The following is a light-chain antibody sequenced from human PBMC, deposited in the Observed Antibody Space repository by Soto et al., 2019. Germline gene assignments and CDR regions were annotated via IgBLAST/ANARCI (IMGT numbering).Light chain of an antibody. Sequence: QSVLTQPPSASGSPGQSVTISCTGNSSDVGGYNYVSWYQQHPGKAPKLMIYEVSKRPSGVPDRFSGSKSGNTASLTVSGLQAEDEADYYCSSYAGSNNFEVFGTGTKATVL. CDR2: EVS. J-gene: IGLJ1*01. V-gene: IGLV2-8*01. CDR1: SSDVGGYNY. CDR3: SSYAGSNNFEV.